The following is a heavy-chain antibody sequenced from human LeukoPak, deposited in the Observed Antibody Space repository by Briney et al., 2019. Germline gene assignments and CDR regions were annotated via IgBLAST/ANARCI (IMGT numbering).Heavy chain of an antibody. V-gene: IGHV3-30*18. CDR2: ISHDATIH. J-gene: IGHJ4*02. D-gene: IGHD3-22*01. CDR3: ANAPSFRGYYFDF. CDR1: GFTVTKYG. Sequence: GGSLRLSWGASGFTVTKYGMQWVRQAAGKGGGWVAFISHDATIHHYRASLKGRFPISPDNPKTTLSLQVNTLRPDDTAVYFCANAPSFRGYYFDFWGQGIPVSVSS.